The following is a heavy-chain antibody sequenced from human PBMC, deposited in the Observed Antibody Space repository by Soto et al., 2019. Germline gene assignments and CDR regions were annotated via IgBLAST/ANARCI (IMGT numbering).Heavy chain of an antibody. V-gene: IGHV1-58*01. CDR3: AAEGYCSGGSCRDYYYYGMDV. D-gene: IGHD2-15*01. Sequence: SVKVSCKAAGFTFTSSAVQWVRQARGQRLEWIGWIVVGSGNTNYAQKFQERVTITRDMSTSTAYMELSSLRSEDTAVYYCAAEGYCSGGSCRDYYYYGMDVWGQGTTVTVSS. J-gene: IGHJ6*02. CDR1: GFTFTSSA. CDR2: IVVGSGNT.